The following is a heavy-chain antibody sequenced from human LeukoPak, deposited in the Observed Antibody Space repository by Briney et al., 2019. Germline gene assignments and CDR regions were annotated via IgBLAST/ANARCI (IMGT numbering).Heavy chain of an antibody. J-gene: IGHJ4*02. V-gene: IGHV1-18*01. Sequence: ASVKVSCKASGYTFTSYGISWVRQAPGQGLEWMGWISAYNGNTNYAQKLQGRVTMTTDTSTSTAYMELRSLRSDDTAVYYCARRSDYYDSSGYYLRSPYYFDYWGQGTLVTVSS. CDR1: GYTFTSYG. CDR3: ARRSDYYDSSGYYLRSPYYFDY. D-gene: IGHD3-22*01. CDR2: ISAYNGNT.